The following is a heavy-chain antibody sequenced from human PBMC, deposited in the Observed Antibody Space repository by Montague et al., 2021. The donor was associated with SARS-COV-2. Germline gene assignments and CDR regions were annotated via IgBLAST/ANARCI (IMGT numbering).Heavy chain of an antibody. J-gene: IGHJ6*02. Sequence: SETLSLTCTVSDVSTSAHFWSWIRQSPGKGLEWIGYISYSGSTKYSPSLTSRVTISLGSSRKHLSLEVRSVTAADTAVYYCAREQQLAPRGFGVDAWGQGTTVIVTS. CDR3: AREQQLAPRGFGVDA. V-gene: IGHV4-59*11. D-gene: IGHD6-13*01. CDR2: ISYSGST. CDR1: DVSTSAHF.